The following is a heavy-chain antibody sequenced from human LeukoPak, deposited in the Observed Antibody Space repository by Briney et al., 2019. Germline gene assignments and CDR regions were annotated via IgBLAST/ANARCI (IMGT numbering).Heavy chain of an antibody. CDR3: ARHGYYDSSRSMTP. CDR1: SGSISTSNYY. V-gene: IGHV4-39*01. D-gene: IGHD3-22*01. CDR2: IFYSGST. J-gene: IGHJ5*02. Sequence: PSETLSLTCTVSSGSISTSNYYWGWVRQPPGKALEWIGNIFYSGSTYYSPSLKSRVTISVDTSKNQFSLKLSSVTAADTAVYYCARHGYYDSSRSMTPWGQGTLVTVSS.